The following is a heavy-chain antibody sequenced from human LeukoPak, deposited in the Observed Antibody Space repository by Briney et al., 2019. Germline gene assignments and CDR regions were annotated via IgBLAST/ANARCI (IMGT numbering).Heavy chain of an antibody. CDR1: GYTFTSYG. V-gene: IGHV1-18*01. Sequence: GASVKVSCKASGYTFTSYGISWVRQAPGQGLEWMGWISAYNGNTNYAQKFQGRVTMTRDTSISTAYMELSRLRSDDTAVYYCARDSDYYGSGSLTKNMDVWGKGTTVTVSS. J-gene: IGHJ6*03. CDR2: ISAYNGNT. CDR3: ARDSDYYGSGSLTKNMDV. D-gene: IGHD3-10*01.